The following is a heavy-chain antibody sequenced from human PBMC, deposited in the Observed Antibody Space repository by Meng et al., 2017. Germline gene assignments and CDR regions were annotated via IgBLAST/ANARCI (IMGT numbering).Heavy chain of an antibody. CDR3: ARDWNPWIQLWTTYYYYGMDV. CDR1: GFTFSSYW. CDR2: INSAGSST. J-gene: IGHJ6*02. Sequence: GESLKISCAASGFTFSSYWMHWVRQAPGKGLVWVSRINSAGSSTSYADSVKGRFTISRDNAKNTLYLQMNSLRAEDTAVYYCARDWNPWIQLWTTYYYYGMDVWGQGTTVTVSS. V-gene: IGHV3-74*01. D-gene: IGHD5-18*01.